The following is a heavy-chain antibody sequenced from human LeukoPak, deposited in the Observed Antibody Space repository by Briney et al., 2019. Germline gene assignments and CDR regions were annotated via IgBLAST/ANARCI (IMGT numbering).Heavy chain of an antibody. D-gene: IGHD5/OR15-5a*01. CDR2: IYSSGST. CDR1: GGSISSYY. J-gene: IGHJ3*02. Sequence: PSETLSLTCTVSGGSISSYYWSWIRQPAGKGLEWIGRIYSSGSTNYSPSLKIRVTISVDTSKNQFSLKLSSVTAADTAVYYCARGRALYEPSENAFDIWGQGTMVTVSS. CDR3: ARGRALYEPSENAFDI. V-gene: IGHV4-4*07.